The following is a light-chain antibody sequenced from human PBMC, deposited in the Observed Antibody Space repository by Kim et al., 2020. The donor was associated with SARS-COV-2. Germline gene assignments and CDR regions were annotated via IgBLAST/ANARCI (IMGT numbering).Light chain of an antibody. V-gene: IGKV3-11*01. CDR3: QHRSNWPA. CDR2: DAS. Sequence: SFSPGERATLSCRASQSVSVSLAWYQHKPGQSPRLLIFDASNRATGIPARFSGSGSGTDFTLTISSLEPEDFAIYYCQHRSNWPAFGGGTKVDIK. CDR1: QSVSVS. J-gene: IGKJ4*01.